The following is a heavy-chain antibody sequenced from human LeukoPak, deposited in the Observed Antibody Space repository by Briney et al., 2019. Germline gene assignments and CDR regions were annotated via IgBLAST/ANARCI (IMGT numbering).Heavy chain of an antibody. Sequence: GGSPRLSCAASGFTLSDYYMSWIRQAPGKGLEWVSYISSSSSYTNYADSVKGRFTISRDNAKNSLYLQMNSLRAEDTAVYYCAGYYYDSSGYYDKTGYFQHWGQGTLVTVSS. CDR3: AGYYYDSSGYYDKTGYFQH. CDR2: ISSSSSYT. V-gene: IGHV3-11*03. J-gene: IGHJ1*01. CDR1: GFTLSDYY. D-gene: IGHD3-22*01.